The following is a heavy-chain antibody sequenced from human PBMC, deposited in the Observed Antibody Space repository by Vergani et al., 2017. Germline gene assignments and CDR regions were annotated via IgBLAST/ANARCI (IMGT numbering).Heavy chain of an antibody. CDR3: ARGEARTDWFDP. Sequence: QVQLQESGPGLVKPSETLSLICSVSGVSMQSGSFYWTWIRQTAERRLGWMGRVYPSGTTNYNPSLNGRVTISVHKSKNLLSLRVNSVTAADTAVYYCARGEARTDWFDPWGQGTLVTVSS. J-gene: IGHJ5*02. CDR1: GVSMQSGSFY. CDR2: VYPSGTT. D-gene: IGHD3/OR15-3a*01. V-gene: IGHV4-61*02.